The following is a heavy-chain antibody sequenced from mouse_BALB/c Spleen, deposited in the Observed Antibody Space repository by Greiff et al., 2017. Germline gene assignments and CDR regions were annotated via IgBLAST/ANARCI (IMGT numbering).Heavy chain of an antibody. CDR1: GYTFTSYW. V-gene: IGHV1S81*02. CDR3: ARSDYDHYAMDY. Sequence: QVQLQQPGAELVKPGASVKLSCKASGYTFTSYWMHWVKQRPGQGLEWIGEINPSNGRTNYNEKFKSKATLTVDKSSSTAYMQLSSLTSEDSAVYYCARSDYDHYAMDYWGQGTSVTVAS. CDR2: INPSNGRT. D-gene: IGHD2-4*01. J-gene: IGHJ4*01.